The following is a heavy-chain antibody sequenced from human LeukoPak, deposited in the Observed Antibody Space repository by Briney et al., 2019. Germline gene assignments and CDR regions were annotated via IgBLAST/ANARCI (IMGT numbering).Heavy chain of an antibody. V-gene: IGHV1-24*01. CDR2: LDSEDGET. D-gene: IGHD6-6*01. CDR3: VTQGGSSYAFDI. J-gene: IGHJ3*02. Sequence: ASVKVSCKVSGYTLTELSIHWVRQAPGKGLEWMGGLDSEDGETTYAQKFQGRVTMTEDTSIDTAFMELSSLRSEDTAVYYCVTQGGSSYAFDIWGQGTMVTVSS. CDR1: GYTLTELS.